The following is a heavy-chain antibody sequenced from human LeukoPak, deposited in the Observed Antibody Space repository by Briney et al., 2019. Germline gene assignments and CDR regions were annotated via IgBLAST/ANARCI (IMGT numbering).Heavy chain of an antibody. CDR3: AKGVRFAFWSGYYYYFDY. J-gene: IGHJ4*02. CDR1: GFTFSSYA. V-gene: IGHV3-23*01. CDR2: ISGSGGST. D-gene: IGHD3-3*01. Sequence: GGSLRLSCAASGFTFSSYAMSWVRQAPGKGLEWVSAISGSGGSTYYPDSVKGRFTISRDNSKNTLYLQTNSLRAEDTAVYYCAKGVRFAFWSGYYYYFDYWGQGTLVTVSS.